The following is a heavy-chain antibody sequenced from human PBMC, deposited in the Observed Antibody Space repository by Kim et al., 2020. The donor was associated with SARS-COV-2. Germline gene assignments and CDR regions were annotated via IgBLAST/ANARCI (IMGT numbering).Heavy chain of an antibody. CDR3: ARDKGYYFGMAV. J-gene: IGHJ6*02. CDR2: ITSDSNYM. V-gene: IGHV3-21*01. D-gene: IGHD6-13*01. CDR1: GFTFNNFG. Sequence: GGSLRLSCAASGFTFNNFGMNWVRQAPGKGLEWVSSITSDSNYMYYADSVKGRFTISRDSAKNSLSLQMNSLRAEDTAVYYCARDKGYYFGMAVWGQGTTVTVSS.